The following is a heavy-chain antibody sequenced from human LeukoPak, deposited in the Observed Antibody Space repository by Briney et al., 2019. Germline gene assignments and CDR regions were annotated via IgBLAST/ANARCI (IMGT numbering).Heavy chain of an antibody. Sequence: GASVKVSCKASGYTFTSYYMHWVRQAPGQGLEGMGIINPSGGSTSYAQKFQGRVTMTRDTSTSTVYMELSSLRSEDTAVYYCARVSIAVAGYNWFDPWGQGTLVTVSS. D-gene: IGHD6-19*01. CDR3: ARVSIAVAGYNWFDP. CDR2: INPSGGST. J-gene: IGHJ5*02. V-gene: IGHV1-46*01. CDR1: GYTFTSYY.